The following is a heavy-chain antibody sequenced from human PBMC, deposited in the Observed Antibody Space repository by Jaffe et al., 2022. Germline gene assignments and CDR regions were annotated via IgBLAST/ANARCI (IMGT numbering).Heavy chain of an antibody. CDR1: GYSFTSYW. V-gene: IGHV5-51*03. CDR2: IYPGDSDT. J-gene: IGHJ3*02. Sequence: EVQLVQSGAEVKKPGESLKISCKGSGYSFTSYWIGWVRQMPGKGLEWMGIIYPGDSDTRYSPSFQGQVTISADKSISTAYLQWSSLKASDTAMYYCVRPRGITMVRGVYDAFDIWGQGTMVTVSS. D-gene: IGHD3-10*01. CDR3: VRPRGITMVRGVYDAFDI.